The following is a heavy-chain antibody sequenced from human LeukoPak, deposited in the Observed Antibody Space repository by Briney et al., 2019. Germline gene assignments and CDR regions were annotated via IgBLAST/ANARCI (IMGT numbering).Heavy chain of an antibody. J-gene: IGHJ4*02. D-gene: IGHD3-22*01. CDR3: ARVDYYDSSGYYPPSYYFDY. Sequence: SETLSLTCTVSGGSISSGGYYWSWIRQPPGKGLEWIGYIYYSGSTNYNPSLKSRVTISVDTSKNQFSLKLSSVTAADTAVYYCARVDYYDSSGYYPPSYYFDYWGQGTLVTVSS. CDR1: GGSISSGGYY. V-gene: IGHV4-61*08. CDR2: IYYSGST.